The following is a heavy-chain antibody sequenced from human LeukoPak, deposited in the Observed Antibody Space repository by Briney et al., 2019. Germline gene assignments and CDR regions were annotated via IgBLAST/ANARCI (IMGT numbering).Heavy chain of an antibody. J-gene: IGHJ5*02. CDR3: ARVVIPARPHWIDP. Sequence: PGGSLRLSCAEPVLTFSCYGMHCVSQAPGKGLEWVAFIRYDGTEKYYADSVKGRFTISRDNSKNTLHLQMSGLRPDDTAVYYCARVVIPARPHWIDPWGQGTLVTVSS. CDR2: IRYDGTEK. V-gene: IGHV3-30*02. D-gene: IGHD6-6*01. CDR1: VLTFSCYG.